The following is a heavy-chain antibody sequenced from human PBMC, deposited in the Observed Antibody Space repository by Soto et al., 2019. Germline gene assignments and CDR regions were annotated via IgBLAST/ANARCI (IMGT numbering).Heavy chain of an antibody. Sequence: ASVKVSCKASGGTFSSYTISWVRQAPGQGLEWMGRIIPILGIANYAQKFQGRVTITADKSTSTAYMELSSLRSEDTAVYYCARAPERTYYYDSSGYYSPAFDYWGQGTLVTVSS. CDR1: GGTFSSYT. CDR3: ARAPERTYYYDSSGYYSPAFDY. CDR2: IIPILGIA. J-gene: IGHJ4*02. V-gene: IGHV1-69*02. D-gene: IGHD3-22*01.